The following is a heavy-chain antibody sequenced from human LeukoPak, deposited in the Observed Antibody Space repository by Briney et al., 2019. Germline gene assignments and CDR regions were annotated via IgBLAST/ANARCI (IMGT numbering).Heavy chain of an antibody. Sequence: ASVKVSCKASGYTFTSYDINWVRQATGQGLEWMGWMNPNSGNTGYAQKFQGRVTITRNTSISTAYMELSSLRSEDTAVYYCARGGYSSSWYEPHYYYYYMDVWGKGTTVTVSS. V-gene: IGHV1-8*03. J-gene: IGHJ6*03. CDR1: GYTFTSYD. CDR2: MNPNSGNT. CDR3: ARGGYSSSWYEPHYYYYYMDV. D-gene: IGHD6-13*01.